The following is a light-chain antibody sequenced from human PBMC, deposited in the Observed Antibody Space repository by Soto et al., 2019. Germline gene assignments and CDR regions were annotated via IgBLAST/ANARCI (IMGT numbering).Light chain of an antibody. CDR2: DNN. CDR1: SSNIGNNY. J-gene: IGLJ2*01. CDR3: GTWDSRLGAGV. V-gene: IGLV1-51*01. Sequence: QSVLTQPPSVSAAPGQKVTISCSGSSSNIGNNYVSWYQQLPGTAPKLLIYDNNKRPSGIPDRFSGSKSGTSATLGITGLQTGDGADYYCGTWDSRLGAGVFGGGTKLPVL.